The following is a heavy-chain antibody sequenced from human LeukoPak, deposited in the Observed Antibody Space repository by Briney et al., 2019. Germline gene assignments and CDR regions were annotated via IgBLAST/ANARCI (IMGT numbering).Heavy chain of an antibody. CDR3: ARDQGDGGYFDY. D-gene: IGHD3-10*01. V-gene: IGHV1-2*02. J-gene: IGHJ4*02. CDR2: MNPNSGDT. CDR1: GFTFIDYY. Sequence: GASVKVSCKASGFTFIDYYMHWVRQAPGQGLEWMGWMNPNSGDTKYEQKFQGRVTMTRDTSISTAYMELSSLNSDDTALYYCARDQGDGGYFDYWGQGTLVTVSS.